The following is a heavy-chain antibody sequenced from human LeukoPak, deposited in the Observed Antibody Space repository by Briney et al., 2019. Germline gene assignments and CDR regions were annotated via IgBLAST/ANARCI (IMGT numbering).Heavy chain of an antibody. V-gene: IGHV1-46*01. D-gene: IGHD2-8*01. CDR3: ARDLYFPAP. CDR1: GYTFTSSY. J-gene: IGHJ5*02. Sequence: ASVKVSCKASGYTFTSSYIHWVRQAPGQGLEWMGIINPSGGSTSYAQKFQGRVTMTRDTSISTAYMELSRLRSDDTAVYYCARDLYFPAPWGQGTLVTVSS. CDR2: INPSGGST.